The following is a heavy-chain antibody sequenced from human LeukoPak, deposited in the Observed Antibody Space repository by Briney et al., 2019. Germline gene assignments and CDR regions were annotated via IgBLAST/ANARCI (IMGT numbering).Heavy chain of an antibody. Sequence: GGSLRLSCAASGFTFSSYWMSWVRQAPGKELEWVANIKQDGSEKYYVDSVKGRFTISRDNAKNSLYLQMNSLRAEDTAVYYCARCGGDCYSGFDYWGQGTLVTVSS. J-gene: IGHJ4*02. D-gene: IGHD2-21*02. CDR2: IKQDGSEK. CDR1: GFTFSSYW. CDR3: ARCGGDCYSGFDY. V-gene: IGHV3-7*01.